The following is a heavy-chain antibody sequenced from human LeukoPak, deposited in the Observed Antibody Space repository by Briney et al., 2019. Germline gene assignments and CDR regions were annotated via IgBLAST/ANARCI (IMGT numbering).Heavy chain of an antibody. J-gene: IGHJ4*02. D-gene: IGHD1-26*01. Sequence: PSETLSLTCTVSGGSISSSSYYWGWIRQPPGKGLEWIGSIYYSGSTYYNPSLKSRVTISVDTSKNQFSLKLSSVTAADTAVYYCARLYGGSYYFFDYWGQGTLVTVSS. V-gene: IGHV4-39*01. CDR3: ARLYGGSYYFFDY. CDR2: IYYSGST. CDR1: GGSISSSSYY.